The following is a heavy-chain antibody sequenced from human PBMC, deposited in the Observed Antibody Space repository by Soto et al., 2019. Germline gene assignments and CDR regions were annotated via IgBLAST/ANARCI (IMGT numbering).Heavy chain of an antibody. J-gene: IGHJ4*02. V-gene: IGHV3-30-3*01. CDR2: ISYDGSNK. CDR3: ARDGVDIVATIQLDY. Sequence: GGSLRLSCAASGFTFNNYAMHWVRQAPGKGLEWVAVISYDGSNKYYADSVKGRFTISRDNSKNTLYLQMNSLRAEDTAVYYCARDGVDIVATIQLDYWGQGTLVTVSS. D-gene: IGHD5-12*01. CDR1: GFTFNNYA.